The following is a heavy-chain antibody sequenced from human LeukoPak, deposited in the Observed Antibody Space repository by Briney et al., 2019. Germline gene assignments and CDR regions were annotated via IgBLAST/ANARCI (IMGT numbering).Heavy chain of an antibody. V-gene: IGHV1-69*13. CDR3: ARRRSDAFDI. CDR1: GGTFSSYA. J-gene: IGHJ3*02. CDR2: IIPIFGTA. Sequence: SVTVSCTASGGTFSSYAISWVRQAPGQGLEWMGGIIPIFGTANYAQKFQGRVTITADESTSTAYMELSSLRSEDTAVYYCARRRSDAFDIWGQGTMVTVSS.